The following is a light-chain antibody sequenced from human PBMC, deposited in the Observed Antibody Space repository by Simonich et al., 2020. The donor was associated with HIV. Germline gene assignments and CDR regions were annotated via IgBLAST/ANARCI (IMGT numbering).Light chain of an antibody. Sequence: EIVLTQYPGTLSLSPGERATLSCRASQSVSSSYLAWYQQKPGLAPRLLLYGASSRATGTPDTFSCSGFGTDFTLTISRLEPEDFAVYYCQQYGSSPFTFGPGTKVDIK. CDR3: QQYGSSPFT. V-gene: IGKV3-20*01. CDR1: QSVSSSY. CDR2: GAS. J-gene: IGKJ3*01.